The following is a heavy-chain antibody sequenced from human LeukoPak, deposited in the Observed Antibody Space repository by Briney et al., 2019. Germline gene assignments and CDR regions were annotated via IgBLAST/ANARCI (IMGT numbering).Heavy chain of an antibody. CDR3: ARAAGITIFGVVIPNWFDP. D-gene: IGHD3-3*01. V-gene: IGHV4-34*01. Sequence: SETLSLTCAVYGGSFSGYYWSWIRQPPGKGLEWIGEINHSGSTNYNPSLKSRVTISVDTSKNQFSLKLSSVTAADTAVYYCARAAGITIFGVVIPNWFDPWGQGTLVTASS. CDR2: INHSGST. CDR1: GGSFSGYY. J-gene: IGHJ5*02.